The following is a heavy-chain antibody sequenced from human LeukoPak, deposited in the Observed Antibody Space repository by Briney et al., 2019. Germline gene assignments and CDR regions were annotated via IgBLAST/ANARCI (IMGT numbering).Heavy chain of an antibody. CDR3: ARALIAAAPGWFDP. CDR2: IIPIFGTA. D-gene: IGHD6-13*01. Sequence: GASVKVSCKASGGTFSSYAISWVRQAPGQGLEWMGGIIPIFGTANYAQKFQGRVTITADESTSTAYMELSSLRSEDTAVHYCARALIAAAPGWFDPWGQGTLVTVSS. V-gene: IGHV1-69*13. CDR1: GGTFSSYA. J-gene: IGHJ5*02.